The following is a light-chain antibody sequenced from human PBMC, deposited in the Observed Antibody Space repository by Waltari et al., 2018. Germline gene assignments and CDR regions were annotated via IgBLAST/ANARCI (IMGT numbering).Light chain of an antibody. CDR2: EVN. CDR3: SSYTKRNTVL. V-gene: IGLV2-14*01. J-gene: IGLJ2*01. Sequence: QFALTQPASVSGSPGQSITITCTGTSGDVGAFDYVSWYQQHPGKAPKLMINEVNNRPSGVSKRFSGSKSDHTASLTISGLQAEDEAEYYCSSYTKRNTVLFGGGTKLTVL. CDR1: SGDVGAFDY.